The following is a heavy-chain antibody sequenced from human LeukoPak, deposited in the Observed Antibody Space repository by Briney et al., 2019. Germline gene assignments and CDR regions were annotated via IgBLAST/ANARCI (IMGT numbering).Heavy chain of an antibody. CDR3: AAKTRLSAVTSYYYVDV. CDR2: ITESGDNT. D-gene: IGHD3-10*01. CDR1: AFTFPTYG. J-gene: IGHJ6*03. Sequence: GGSLRLSCAASAFTFPTYGMIWVRQAPGKGLEWVSSITESGDNTYYADSVKGRFTISRDNSKNTLYLQMNSLRAEDTAVYYCAAKTRLSAVTSYYYVDVWGEGTTATVSS. V-gene: IGHV3-23*01.